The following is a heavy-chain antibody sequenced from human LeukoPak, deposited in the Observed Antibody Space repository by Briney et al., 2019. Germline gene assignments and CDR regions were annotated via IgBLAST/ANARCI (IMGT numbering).Heavy chain of an antibody. J-gene: IGHJ5*02. D-gene: IGHD2-2*01. V-gene: IGHV4-39*01. Sequence: SETLSLTCTVSGGSISSSSYYWGWIRQPPGKGMEWIGSIYYSGSTYYNPSLKSRVTISVDTSKNQFSLKLSSVTAADTAVYYCARLGYQLLSWGQGTLVTVSS. CDR3: ARLGYQLLS. CDR1: GGSISSSSYY. CDR2: IYYSGST.